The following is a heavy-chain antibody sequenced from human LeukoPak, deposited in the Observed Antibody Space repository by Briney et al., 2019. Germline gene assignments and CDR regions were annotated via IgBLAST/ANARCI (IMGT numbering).Heavy chain of an antibody. CDR3: ARRTLQWRGFDP. D-gene: IGHD6-19*01. CDR2: INPNSGGR. CDR1: GYTFTGYY. V-gene: IGHV1-2*02. J-gene: IGHJ5*02. Sequence: GASVKVSCKASGYTFTGYYIHWVRQAPGQGLEWMGWINPNSGGRTYAQKFQGRVTMTRDTSISTAYMELSRLRSDDTAVYYCARRTLQWRGFDPWGQGTLVTVSS.